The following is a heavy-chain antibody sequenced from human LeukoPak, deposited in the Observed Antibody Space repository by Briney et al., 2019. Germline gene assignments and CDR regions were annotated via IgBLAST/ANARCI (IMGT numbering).Heavy chain of an antibody. V-gene: IGHV3-66*01. J-gene: IGHJ4*02. CDR3: ARGTSHDYGDY. D-gene: IGHD2-8*01. CDR2: IYGGGGT. Sequence: GGSLRLSCAASGFTVRGNYMSWVRQAPGKGLEWVSAIYGGGGTFYADSVTDRFTISRDISKNTLYLQMNSLRAEDTAVYYCARGTSHDYGDYWGQGTLVTVSS. CDR1: GFTVRGNY.